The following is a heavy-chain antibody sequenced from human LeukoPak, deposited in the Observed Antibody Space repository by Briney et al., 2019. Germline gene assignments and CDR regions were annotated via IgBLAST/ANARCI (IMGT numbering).Heavy chain of an antibody. Sequence: GGSLRLSCAASRFSFRTYNMHWVRQAPGKGLEWVAVISHDGSIKFYADSVKGRFTISRDNSNNTLYLQMNSLRAEDTAVYYCARHNFLIATAGNTPDFWGQGTLVTVSS. CDR3: ARHNFLIATAGNTPDF. D-gene: IGHD6-13*01. CDR1: RFSFRTYN. V-gene: IGHV3-30-3*01. CDR2: ISHDGSIK. J-gene: IGHJ4*02.